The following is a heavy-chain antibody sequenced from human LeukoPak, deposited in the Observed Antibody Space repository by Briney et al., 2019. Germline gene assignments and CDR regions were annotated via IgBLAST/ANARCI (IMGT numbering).Heavy chain of an antibody. J-gene: IGHJ2*01. V-gene: IGHV4-4*07. D-gene: IGHD3-22*01. CDR2: IYTSGST. CDR3: ARYYYDSSGYHFDL. CDR1: GGSISSYY. Sequence: SETLSLTCTVSGGSISSYYWSWIRQPAGKGLEWIGRIYTSGSTNYNPSLKSRVTMSVDTSKNQFSLKLSSVTAADTAVYYCARYYYDSSGYHFDLWGRGTLVTVSS.